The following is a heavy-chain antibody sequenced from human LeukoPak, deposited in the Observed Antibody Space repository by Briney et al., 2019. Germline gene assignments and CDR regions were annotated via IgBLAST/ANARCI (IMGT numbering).Heavy chain of an antibody. CDR1: GGSISSYY. J-gene: IGHJ4*02. V-gene: IGHV4-59*01. Sequence: SETLSLTCTVSGGSISSYYWSWIRQPPGKGLEWIGYIYYSGSTNYNPSLKGRVTISVDTSKNQFSLKLSSVTAADTAVYYCARDRYYDSSDYYRFDYWGQGTLVTVSS. CDR3: ARDRYYDSSDYYRFDY. D-gene: IGHD3-22*01. CDR2: IYYSGST.